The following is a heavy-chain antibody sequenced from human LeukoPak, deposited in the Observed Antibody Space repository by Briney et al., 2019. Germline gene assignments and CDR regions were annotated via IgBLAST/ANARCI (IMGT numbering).Heavy chain of an antibody. D-gene: IGHD6-19*01. V-gene: IGHV4-61*01. CDR2: IFYSGST. CDR1: GGSVSSSNYY. Sequence: SETLSLTCTVSGGSVSSSNYYWSWIRQPPGKGLEWIGYIFYSGSTNYNPSLKSRVTISIDTSKNQFSLKLSSVTAADTAVYYCAREVAVAGNFDYWGQGTLVTVSS. J-gene: IGHJ4*02. CDR3: AREVAVAGNFDY.